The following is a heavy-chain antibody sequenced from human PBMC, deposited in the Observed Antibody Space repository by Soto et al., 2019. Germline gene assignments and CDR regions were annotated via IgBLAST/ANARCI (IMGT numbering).Heavy chain of an antibody. J-gene: IGHJ4*02. CDR1: GFTFDDYA. CDR3: AADTKGVVCALGSLDY. D-gene: IGHD3-10*01. CDR2: ISWNSGSI. V-gene: IGHV3-9*01. Sequence: DVQLVESGGGLVQPGRSLRLSCAASGFTFDDYAMHWVRQAPGKGLEWVSGISWNSGSIGYADSVKGRFTISRDNAMKSLYLQMSSVRAEDTAVYYCAADTKGVVCALGSLDYWGQGTLVTVSS.